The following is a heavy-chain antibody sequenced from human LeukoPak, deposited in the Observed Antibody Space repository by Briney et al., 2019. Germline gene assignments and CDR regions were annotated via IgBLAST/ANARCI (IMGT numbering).Heavy chain of an antibody. J-gene: IGHJ6*03. CDR1: GYSISSGYY. V-gene: IGHV4-38-2*02. Sequence: SETLSLTCNVSGYSISSGYYWGWIRQSPGKGLEWIGSIYDSGSTYYNPSLKSRVTISVDTSKNQFSLKLSSVTAADTAVYYCARAPYYDILTGSPYYYYYYMDVWGKGTTVTISS. CDR3: ARAPYYDILTGSPYYYYYYMDV. D-gene: IGHD3-9*01. CDR2: IYDSGST.